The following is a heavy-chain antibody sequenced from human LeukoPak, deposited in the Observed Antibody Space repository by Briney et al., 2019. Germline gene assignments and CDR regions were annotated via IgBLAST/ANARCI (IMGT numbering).Heavy chain of an antibody. CDR3: ARSFSKNIAVAFN. D-gene: IGHD6-19*01. CDR2: ISSSSSTI. CDR1: GFTFSSYS. J-gene: IGHJ4*02. Sequence: GGSLRLSCAASGFTFSSYSMNWVRQAPGKGLEWVSYISSSSSTIYYADSVKGRFTISRDNAKNSLYLQMNSLRAEDTAVYYCARSFSKNIAVAFNWGQGTLVTVSS. V-gene: IGHV3-48*04.